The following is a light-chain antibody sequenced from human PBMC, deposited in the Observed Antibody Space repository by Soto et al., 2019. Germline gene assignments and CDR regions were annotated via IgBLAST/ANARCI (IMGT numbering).Light chain of an antibody. Sequence: QSVLTQPPSASGTPGQRVTISCSGSSSNIGSKYVYWYQQLPGTAPKLLIYRNTQRPSGVPDRFSGSKSGTSASLAISGLRSEDEADYYCAAWDDSLSGRVVFGGGTQLTVL. CDR3: AAWDDSLSGRVV. J-gene: IGLJ2*01. CDR2: RNT. V-gene: IGLV1-47*01. CDR1: SSNIGSKY.